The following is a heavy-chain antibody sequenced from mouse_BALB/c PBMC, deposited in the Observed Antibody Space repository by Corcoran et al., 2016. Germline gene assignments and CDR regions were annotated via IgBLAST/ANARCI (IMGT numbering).Heavy chain of an antibody. CDR3: ARAHLFHYAMDY. V-gene: IGHV8-8*01. Sequence: QVTLKETGPGILKPPQTLRLTCPFSGFSLSTSGRGVGWIRQPSGKGLEWLAHIWWDDDKYYNPSLKSQLTISKDTSRNQVFLKITSVDTAATATYYCARAHLFHYAMDYWGQGTSVTVSS. D-gene: IGHD1-1*01. J-gene: IGHJ4*01. CDR2: IWWDDDK. CDR1: GFSLSTSGRG.